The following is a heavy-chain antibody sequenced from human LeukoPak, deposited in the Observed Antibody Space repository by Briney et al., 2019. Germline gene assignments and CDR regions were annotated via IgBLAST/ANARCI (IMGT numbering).Heavy chain of an antibody. CDR2: ISGSGGST. J-gene: IGHJ4*02. D-gene: IGHD2-8*01. CDR1: GFTFSSYA. Sequence: QSGGSLRLSCAASGFTFSSYAMSWVRQAPGKGLEWVSAISGSGGSTYYADSVKGRFTISRDNSKNTLYLQMNSLRAGDTAVYYCAKGRHQIVLMVYASEWGQGTLVTVSS. V-gene: IGHV3-23*01. CDR3: AKGRHQIVLMVYASE.